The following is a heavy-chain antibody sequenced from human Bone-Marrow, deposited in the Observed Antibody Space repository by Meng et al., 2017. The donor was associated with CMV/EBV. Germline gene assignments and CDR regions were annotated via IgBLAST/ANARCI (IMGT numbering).Heavy chain of an antibody. V-gene: IGHV3-48*04. D-gene: IGHD2-8*01. J-gene: IGHJ4*02. CDR3: ARRWGVIALINTRQFDY. CDR2: IDCGSGAI. Sequence: GESLKISYAASGFTFSTSGMIGVRQAPGEGLEGISYIDCGSGAIYYEDSVKGRFTIARDNARTSLYLQMNSSGAEDTAVYYWARRWGVIALINTRQFDYWGQGTLVTVSS. CDR1: GFTFSTSG.